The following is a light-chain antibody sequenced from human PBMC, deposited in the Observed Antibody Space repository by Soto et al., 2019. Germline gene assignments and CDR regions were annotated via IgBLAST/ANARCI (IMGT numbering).Light chain of an antibody. CDR3: QQSYTTAAIT. CDR1: QSISRN. CDR2: AAS. J-gene: IGKJ5*01. Sequence: DIQMTQSPSSLSASVGDRVTITCRASQSISRNLNWYQHKPGKAPKLLIYAASSLQNGVPSRFSGGGSGTEFTLIISSLQPEDFVTYYCQQSYTTAAITFGQGTRLEIK. V-gene: IGKV1-39*01.